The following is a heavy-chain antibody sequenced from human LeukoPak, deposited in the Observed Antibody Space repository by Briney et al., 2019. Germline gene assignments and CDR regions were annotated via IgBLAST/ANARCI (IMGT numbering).Heavy chain of an antibody. J-gene: IGHJ5*02. Sequence: QPRGSLRLSCAASGFTFSTYGMHWVRQTPGKGLEWVAFIRYDGSSEYYGDSVKGRFTISRDNSKDTLYLQMSSLRAEDTAVYYCARDHVDSNYSWGQGTLVTVSS. V-gene: IGHV3-30*02. CDR3: ARDHVDSNYS. D-gene: IGHD4-11*01. CDR1: GFTFSTYG. CDR2: IRYDGSSE.